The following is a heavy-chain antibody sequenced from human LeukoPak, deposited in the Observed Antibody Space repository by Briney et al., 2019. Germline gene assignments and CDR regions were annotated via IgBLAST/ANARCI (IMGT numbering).Heavy chain of an antibody. Sequence: GGSLRLSCAASGFTFDDYAMHWVRQAPGKGLEWVSGISWNSGSIGYADSVKGRFTISRDNAKNSLYLQMNSLRAEDTALYYCAKGGVLRYFDWLFEWFDPWGQGTLVTVSS. CDR1: GFTFDDYA. V-gene: IGHV3-9*01. D-gene: IGHD3-9*01. J-gene: IGHJ5*02. CDR3: AKGGVLRYFDWLFEWFDP. CDR2: ISWNSGSI.